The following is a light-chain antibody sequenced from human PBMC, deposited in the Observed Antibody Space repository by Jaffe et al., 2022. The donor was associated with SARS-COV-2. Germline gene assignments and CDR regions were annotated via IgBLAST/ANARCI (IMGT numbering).Light chain of an antibody. J-gene: IGKJ1*01. V-gene: IGKV1-39*01. CDR1: QSVSIY. CDR3: QQSYSSPQT. Sequence: DIQLTQSPSSLSAYVGDRVTITCRASQSVSIYLNWYQQKAGKAPKLLIYAASSLHSGVPSRFSGSGSGTYFTLTISSLQPEDFATYFCQQSYSSPQTFGQGTEVEIK. CDR2: AAS.